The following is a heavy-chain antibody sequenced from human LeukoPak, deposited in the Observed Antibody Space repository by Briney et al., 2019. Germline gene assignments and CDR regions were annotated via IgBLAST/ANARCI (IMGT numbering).Heavy chain of an antibody. Sequence: SETLSLTCAVYGGSFSGYYWSWIRQPPGKGLEWIGEINHSGSTNYNPSLKSRVTISVDTSKNQFSLKLSSVTAADTAVYYYARDPGYCSGGSCYGHDAFDIWGQGTMVTVSS. D-gene: IGHD2-15*01. CDR1: GGSFSGYY. CDR3: ARDPGYCSGGSCYGHDAFDI. V-gene: IGHV4-34*01. J-gene: IGHJ3*02. CDR2: INHSGST.